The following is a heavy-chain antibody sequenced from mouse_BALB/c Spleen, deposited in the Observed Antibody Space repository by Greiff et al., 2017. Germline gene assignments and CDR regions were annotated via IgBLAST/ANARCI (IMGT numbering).Heavy chain of an antibody. V-gene: IGHV14-3*02. CDR3: AKGTWFAY. CDR2: IDPANGNT. Sequence: VQLQQSGAELVKPGASVKLSCTASGFNIKDTYMHWVKQRPEQGLEWIGRIDPANGNTKYDPKFQGKATLTSDKSSSTAYMELSSLTSEDSAAYYCAKGTWFAYWGQGTLVTVSA. J-gene: IGHJ3*01. CDR1: GFNIKDTY.